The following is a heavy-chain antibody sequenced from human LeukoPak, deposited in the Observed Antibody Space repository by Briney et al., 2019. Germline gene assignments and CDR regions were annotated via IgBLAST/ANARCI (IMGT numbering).Heavy chain of an antibody. J-gene: IGHJ6*02. CDR1: GFTFSINS. V-gene: IGHV3-21*01. Sequence: GGYLTRYCSASGFTFSINSRNWVPQAPGKGREWVSSISSSSSYIYYADSVKGPFTISRDNAKNSLYLQMNSLRAEDTAVYYCARVLGYYYYYGMDVWGQGTTVTVSS. CDR3: ARVLGYYYYYGMDV. CDR2: ISSSSSYI.